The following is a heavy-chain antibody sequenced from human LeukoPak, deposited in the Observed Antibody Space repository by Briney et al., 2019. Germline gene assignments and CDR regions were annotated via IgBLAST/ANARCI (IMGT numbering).Heavy chain of an antibody. Sequence: ASVKVSCKVSGYTLTELSMHWVRQAPGKGLERMGGFDPEDGETIYAQKFQGRVTMTEDTSTDTAYMELSSLRSEDTAVYYCATGLVAATTADYYYGMDVWGQGTTVTVSS. V-gene: IGHV1-24*01. CDR2: FDPEDGET. J-gene: IGHJ6*02. CDR3: ATGLVAATTADYYYGMDV. CDR1: GYTLTELS. D-gene: IGHD2-15*01.